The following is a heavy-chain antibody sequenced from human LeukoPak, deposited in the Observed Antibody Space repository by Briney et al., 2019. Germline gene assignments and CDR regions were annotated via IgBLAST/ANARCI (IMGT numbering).Heavy chain of an antibody. J-gene: IGHJ3*02. V-gene: IGHV1-2*02. CDR2: INSNSGDT. CDR3: ARAPKNDAYDI. Sequence: ASVKVSCKASGYTFTGYYIHWVRQAPGQGLEWVGWINSNSGDTHSAQNFQGRVTMTRDTSISTASMDLSRLRSDDTAVYYCARAPKNDAYDIWGRGTTVTVSS. CDR1: GYTFTGYY.